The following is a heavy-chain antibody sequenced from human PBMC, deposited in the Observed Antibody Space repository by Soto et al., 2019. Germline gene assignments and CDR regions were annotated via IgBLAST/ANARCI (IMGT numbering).Heavy chain of an antibody. V-gene: IGHV1-69*13. D-gene: IGHD2-2*01. CDR2: IIPIFGTE. J-gene: IGHJ4*02. Sequence: GASVKVSCKASGGTFSSYAISWVRQAPGQGLEWMGGIIPIFGTENYAQKFQGRVTITADESTSTAYMELSSLRSEDTAVYYCASTTPRYCSSTSCWLFDYWGQGTLVTV. CDR3: ASTTPRYCSSTSCWLFDY. CDR1: GGTFSSYA.